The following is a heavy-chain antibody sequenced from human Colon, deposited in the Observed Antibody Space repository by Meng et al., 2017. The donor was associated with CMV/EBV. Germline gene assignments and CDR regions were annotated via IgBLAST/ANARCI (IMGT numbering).Heavy chain of an antibody. CDR1: GYTFTGYY. D-gene: IGHD3-22*01. Sequence: QVQLVQSGAEVKKPGASVKVSGYAAGYTFTGYYMHWVRQAPGQGLEWMGWINPNSGGTNYAQKFQGRVTMTRDTSISTAYMELSRLRSDDTAVYYCATVSSGYYLYFQHWGQGTLVTVSS. CDR3: ATVSSGYYLYFQH. CDR2: INPNSGGT. J-gene: IGHJ1*01. V-gene: IGHV1-2*02.